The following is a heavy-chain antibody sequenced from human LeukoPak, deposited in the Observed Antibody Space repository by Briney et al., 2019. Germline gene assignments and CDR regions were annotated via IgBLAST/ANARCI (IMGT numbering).Heavy chain of an antibody. CDR2: VYYSGST. J-gene: IGHJ6*03. CDR1: GGSISSYY. D-gene: IGHD4-17*01. V-gene: IGHV4-59*01. Sequence: SETLSLTCTVSGGSISSYYWRWIRHPPAGGLQWFGYVYYSGSTNYNHSLQNRITVSVDTSKNQFSLKLNSVTAADTAVYCCARANGDGDPLPRYMHVWAKETTVTVS. CDR3: ARANGDGDPLPRYMHV.